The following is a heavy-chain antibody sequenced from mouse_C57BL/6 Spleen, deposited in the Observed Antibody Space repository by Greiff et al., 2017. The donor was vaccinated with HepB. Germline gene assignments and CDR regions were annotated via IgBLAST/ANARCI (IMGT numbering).Heavy chain of an antibody. J-gene: IGHJ3*01. Sequence: VQLQQSGAELVRPGASVKLSCTASGFNIKDYYMHWVKQRPEQGLEWIGRIDPEDGDTEYAPKFQGKATMPADTSSNTAYLQLSSLTSEDTAVYYCTYHYYGSSAWFAYWGQGTLVTVSA. D-gene: IGHD1-1*01. CDR3: TYHYYGSSAWFAY. CDR2: IDPEDGDT. CDR1: GFNIKDYY. V-gene: IGHV14-1*01.